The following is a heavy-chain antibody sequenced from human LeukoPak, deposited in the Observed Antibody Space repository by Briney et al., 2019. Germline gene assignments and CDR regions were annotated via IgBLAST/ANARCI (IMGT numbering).Heavy chain of an antibody. V-gene: IGHV3-53*01. D-gene: IGHD1-26*01. CDR2: IYSGGST. Sequence: GGSLRLSCAASGFTVRTNYMSWVRQAPGKGLEWVSVIYSGGSTYYADSVKGRFTISRDNSKNTLYLQMNSLRAEDTAVYYCARDQFSGSFGYWGQGTLVTVSS. CDR1: GFTVRTNY. J-gene: IGHJ4*02. CDR3: ARDQFSGSFGY.